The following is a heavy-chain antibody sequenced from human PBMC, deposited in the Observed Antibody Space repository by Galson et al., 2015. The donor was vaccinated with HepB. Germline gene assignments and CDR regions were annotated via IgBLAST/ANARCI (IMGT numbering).Heavy chain of an antibody. CDR1: GYTFTSYG. CDR3: ARDGETIVVVPAATDGAFDI. D-gene: IGHD2-2*01. V-gene: IGHV1-18*04. CDR2: ISAYNGNT. Sequence: SVKVSCKASGYTFTSYGISWVRQAPGQGLEWMGWISAYNGNTNYAQKLQGRVTMTTDTSTSTAYMALRSLRSDDTAVYYCARDGETIVVVPAATDGAFDIWGQGTMVTVSS. J-gene: IGHJ3*02.